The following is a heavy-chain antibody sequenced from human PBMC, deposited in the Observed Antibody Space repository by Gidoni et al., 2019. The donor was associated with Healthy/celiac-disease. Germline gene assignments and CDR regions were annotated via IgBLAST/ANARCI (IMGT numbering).Heavy chain of an antibody. Sequence: EVQLVQSGAEVKKPGASLKISCKGSGYSFTSYWIGWVRQMPGKGLEWMGIIYPGDSDTRYSPSFQGQVTISADKSISTAYLQWSSLKASDTAMYYCARLYSFGWFGEKHRPYFDYWGQGTLVTVSS. CDR3: ARLYSFGWFGEKHRPYFDY. CDR1: GYSFTSYW. D-gene: IGHD3-10*01. CDR2: IYPGDSDT. J-gene: IGHJ4*02. V-gene: IGHV5-51*01.